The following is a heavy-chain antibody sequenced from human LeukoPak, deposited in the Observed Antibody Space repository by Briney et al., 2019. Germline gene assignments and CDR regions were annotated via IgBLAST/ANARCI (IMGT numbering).Heavy chain of an antibody. J-gene: IGHJ4*02. Sequence: GGSLRLSCVVSGFTFSDYNMHWVRQAPGKGLEWVTIISYDGTKKYYADSVKGRFTISRDNAKNSLYLQMNSLRAEDTAVYYCARDMVTWDYWGQGTLVTVSS. V-gene: IGHV3-30*03. CDR2: ISYDGTKK. CDR3: ARDMVTWDY. D-gene: IGHD2-21*02. CDR1: GFTFSDYN.